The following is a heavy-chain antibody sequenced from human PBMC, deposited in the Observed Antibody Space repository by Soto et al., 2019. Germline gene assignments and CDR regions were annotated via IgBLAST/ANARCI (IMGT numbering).Heavy chain of an antibody. CDR3: ARTYGSGDYFLPFEY. J-gene: IGHJ4*02. V-gene: IGHV1-18*01. CDR2: ISVYNGNI. Sequence: QVQLLQSGAEVKKPGASVKVSCKASGYMFNTYSITWVRQAPGQGLEWMGWISVYNGNIDYAQKFEGRVTMTIDTSQSTAYMELKSVTSDDTAVYYCARTYGSGDYFLPFEYWGQGTPVSVSS. D-gene: IGHD3-10*01. CDR1: GYMFNTYS.